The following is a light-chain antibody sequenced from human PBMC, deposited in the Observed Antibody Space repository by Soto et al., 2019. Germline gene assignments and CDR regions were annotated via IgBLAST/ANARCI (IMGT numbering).Light chain of an antibody. Sequence: DIPMTQSPSSMSASVGDRVTITCRASQGITDYLAWYQQKPGQVPNLLIYAASTLQSGVPSRFSGSGSGTDFTLTITGLQPEDVATDYCQNYNSSPWTFGQGTKVEIK. J-gene: IGKJ1*01. CDR3: QNYNSSPWT. CDR2: AAS. V-gene: IGKV1-27*01. CDR1: QGITDY.